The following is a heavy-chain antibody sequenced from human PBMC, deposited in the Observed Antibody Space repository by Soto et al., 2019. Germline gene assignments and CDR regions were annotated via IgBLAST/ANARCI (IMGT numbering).Heavy chain of an antibody. J-gene: IGHJ6*03. CDR2: IIPILGIA. Sequence: QVQLVQSGAEVKKPGSSVKVSCKASGGTFSSYTISWVRQAPGQGLEWMGRIIPILGIANYAQKFQGRVTITADKSTSTAYMELSSLRSEDTAVYYCATEIYSGYDYDYYYYMDVWGKGTTVTVSS. V-gene: IGHV1-69*02. D-gene: IGHD5-12*01. CDR1: GGTFSSYT. CDR3: ATEIYSGYDYDYYYYMDV.